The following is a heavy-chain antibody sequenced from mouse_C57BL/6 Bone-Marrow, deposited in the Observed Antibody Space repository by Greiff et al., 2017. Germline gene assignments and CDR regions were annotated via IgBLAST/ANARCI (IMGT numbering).Heavy chain of an antibody. Sequence: QVQLKESGAELARPGASVKLSCKASGYTFTSYGISWVKQRTGQGLEWIGEIYPRSGNTYYNEKFKGKATLTADKSSSTAYMELRSLTSEDSAVYFCARRRFITTVVGNWYFDVWGTGTTVTGSS. J-gene: IGHJ1*03. D-gene: IGHD1-1*01. CDR1: GYTFTSYG. V-gene: IGHV1-81*01. CDR3: ARRRFITTVVGNWYFDV. CDR2: IYPRSGNT.